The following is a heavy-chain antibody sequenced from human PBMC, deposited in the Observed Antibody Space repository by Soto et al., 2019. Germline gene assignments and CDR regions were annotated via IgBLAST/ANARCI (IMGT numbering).Heavy chain of an antibody. Sequence: QVQLVQSGAEVKKPGASVKVSCKASGYTFTSYYMHWVRQAPGQGLEWMGIINPSGGSTSYAQKFQGRVTMTRDTSTSTVYMELSSMRSEDTAVYYCARDKHHYDFWSGYYSGYYYYYMDVWGKGTTVTVSS. CDR2: INPSGGST. J-gene: IGHJ6*03. V-gene: IGHV1-46*03. CDR1: GYTFTSYY. D-gene: IGHD3-3*01. CDR3: ARDKHHYDFWSGYYSGYYYYYMDV.